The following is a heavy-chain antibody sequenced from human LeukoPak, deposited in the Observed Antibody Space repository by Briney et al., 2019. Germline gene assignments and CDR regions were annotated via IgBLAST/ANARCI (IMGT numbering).Heavy chain of an antibody. J-gene: IGHJ4*02. D-gene: IGHD3-22*01. CDR1: GFTFSSYS. V-gene: IGHV3-21*01. Sequence: GGSLRLSCAASGFTFSSYSMNWVRQAPGKGLEWVSSISSSSSYIYYADSVKGRFTISRDNSKNTLYLQMNSLRAEDTAVYYCARDLDYYDSSGYYLGLGYWGQGTLVTVSS. CDR2: ISSSSSYI. CDR3: ARDLDYYDSSGYYLGLGY.